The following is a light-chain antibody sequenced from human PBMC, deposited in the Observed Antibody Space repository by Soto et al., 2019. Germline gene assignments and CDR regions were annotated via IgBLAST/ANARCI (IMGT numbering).Light chain of an antibody. Sequence: EIVLTQSPGTLSLSPGERATLSCRASQSVSSNNLAWYQQRPCQAPRVVIYGASTRATGIPERFSGSGSGTDFTLTISRLEPEYFAVYYCQQYGRSPFTFGPGTKVDIK. CDR2: GAS. CDR3: QQYGRSPFT. J-gene: IGKJ3*01. V-gene: IGKV3-20*01. CDR1: QSVSSNN.